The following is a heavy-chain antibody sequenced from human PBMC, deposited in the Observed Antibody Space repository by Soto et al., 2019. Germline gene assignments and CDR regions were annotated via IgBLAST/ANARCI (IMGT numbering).Heavy chain of an antibody. V-gene: IGHV4-34*01. CDR2: TNLCRST. CDR1: GGSFSGYY. J-gene: IGHJ4*02. CDR3: AIDPVSGGHIGPLGY. D-gene: IGHD2-21*01. Sequence: QVQLQQGGAGLLKPSETLSLTCAVSGGSFSGYYWTWISQPPGKGLEWIRETNLCRSTNYNPPLKSRVYIAVNTPKKQFDLNPSSVTAADTAVYYCAIDPVSGGHIGPLGYWGQGTLVTVAS.